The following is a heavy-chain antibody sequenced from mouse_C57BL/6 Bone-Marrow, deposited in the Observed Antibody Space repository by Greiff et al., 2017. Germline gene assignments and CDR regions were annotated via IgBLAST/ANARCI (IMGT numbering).Heavy chain of an antibody. CDR3: ARALFAY. CDR2: ISDGGSYT. Sequence: EVKVVESGGGLVKPGGSLKLSCAASGFTFSGYAMSWVRQTPEKRLEWVATISDGGSYTYYPDNVTGRFTISRDNAKNNLYLQMSHLKSEDTAMYYCARALFAYWGQGTLVTVSA. V-gene: IGHV5-4*03. J-gene: IGHJ3*01. CDR1: GFTFSGYA.